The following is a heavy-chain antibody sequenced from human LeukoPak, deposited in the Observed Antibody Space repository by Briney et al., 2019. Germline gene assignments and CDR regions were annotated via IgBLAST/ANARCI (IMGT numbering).Heavy chain of an antibody. CDR2: IYPGDSDT. CDR3: TIHSGNSGQAY. CDR1: GYSFTSYW. J-gene: IGHJ4*02. V-gene: IGHV5-51*03. Sequence: PGESLKISCKDPGYSFTSYWIGWVRLMPGKGLEWMGIIYPGDSDTRYSPSFQGQVTISADKSIYTAYLQWSSLKASDTAMYYCTIHSGNSGQAYWGQGTLVTVSS. D-gene: IGHD4-23*01.